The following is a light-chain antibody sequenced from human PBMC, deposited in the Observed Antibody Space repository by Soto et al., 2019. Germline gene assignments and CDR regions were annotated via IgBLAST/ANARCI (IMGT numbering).Light chain of an antibody. CDR3: QQYGSSPPRT. Sequence: EIVLTQSPGILSLSPGERATLSCRASQSVSNDFLAWYQQKPGQAPRLLIYGASTRATDVPDRFSGSGSGADFTLSICRLEPEDFAVYYCQQYGSSPPRTFGQGTKVEMK. CDR1: QSVSNDF. V-gene: IGKV3-20*01. J-gene: IGKJ1*01. CDR2: GAS.